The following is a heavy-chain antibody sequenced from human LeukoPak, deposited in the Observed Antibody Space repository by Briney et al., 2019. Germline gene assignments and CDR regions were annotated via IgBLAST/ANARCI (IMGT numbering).Heavy chain of an antibody. CDR3: AKDATVTTINCFDP. J-gene: IGHJ5*02. CDR2: ISGSGGST. CDR1: GFTFNSYA. Sequence: GGSLRLSCAVSGFTFNSYAMTWVRQAPGKGLEWVSSISGSGGSTYYADSVKGRFTISRDNSKNTLYLQMNSLRGEDTAVYYCAKDATVTTINCFDPWGQGTLVTVSS. V-gene: IGHV3-23*01. D-gene: IGHD4-17*01.